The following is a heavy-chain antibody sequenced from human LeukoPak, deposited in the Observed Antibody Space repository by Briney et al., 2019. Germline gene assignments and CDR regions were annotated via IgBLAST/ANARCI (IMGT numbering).Heavy chain of an antibody. CDR2: IYYSGST. CDR3: ARFDSSGWYYFDY. V-gene: IGHV4-59*01. CDR1: GGSISSYY. J-gene: IGHJ4*02. Sequence: SETLSLTCTVSGGSISSYYWSWLRQPPGKGLEWIGYIYYSGSTNYNPSLTRRVTISGDTSKNQFSLKLSSVTAADTAVYYCARFDSSGWYYFDYWGQGTLVTVSS. D-gene: IGHD6-19*01.